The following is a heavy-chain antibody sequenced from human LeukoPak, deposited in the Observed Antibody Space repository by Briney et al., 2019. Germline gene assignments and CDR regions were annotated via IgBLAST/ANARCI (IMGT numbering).Heavy chain of an antibody. CDR2: ISGSGGST. D-gene: IGHD1-26*01. J-gene: IGHJ4*02. CDR1: GFTFSSYA. V-gene: IGHV3-23*01. Sequence: GGSLRLSCAASGFTFSSYAMSWVRQAPGKGLEWVSAISGSGGSTYYADSVKGRFTISRDNSKSTLYLQMNSLRAEDTAVYYCAKDQWREWELIDYWGQGTLVTVSS. CDR3: AKDQWREWELIDY.